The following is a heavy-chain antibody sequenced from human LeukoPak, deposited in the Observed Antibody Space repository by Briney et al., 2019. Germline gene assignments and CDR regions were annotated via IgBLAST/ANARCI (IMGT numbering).Heavy chain of an antibody. D-gene: IGHD6-6*01. CDR1: GFTFSSYA. Sequence: GGSLRLSCAASGFTFSSYAMSWVRQAPGKGLEWVSAISGSGGGTYYADSVKGRFTISRDNSKNTLYLQMNSLRAEDTAVYYCARVGGSSSILSAFDIWGQGTMVTVSS. CDR2: ISGSGGGT. CDR3: ARVGGSSSILSAFDI. V-gene: IGHV3-23*01. J-gene: IGHJ3*02.